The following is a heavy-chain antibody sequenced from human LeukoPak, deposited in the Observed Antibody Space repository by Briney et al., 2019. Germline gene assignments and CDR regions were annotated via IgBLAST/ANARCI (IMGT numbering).Heavy chain of an antibody. CDR1: GYTFTSYY. J-gene: IGHJ3*02. D-gene: IGHD2-15*01. Sequence: ASVKVSCKASGYTFTSYYMHWVRQAPGQGLEWMGIINPSGGSTSYAQKFQGRVTMTRDTSTSTVYMELSSLSSEDTAVYYCARTLTPNDAFDIWGQGTMVTVSS. CDR3: ARTLTPNDAFDI. V-gene: IGHV1-46*01. CDR2: INPSGGST.